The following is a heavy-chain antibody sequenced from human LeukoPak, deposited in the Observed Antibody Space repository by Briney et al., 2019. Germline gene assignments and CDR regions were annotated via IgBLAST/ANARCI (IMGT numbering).Heavy chain of an antibody. J-gene: IGHJ3*02. CDR1: GFTFKNYW. CDR3: ASPEWLPDSFDI. V-gene: IGHV3-7*01. D-gene: IGHD3-3*01. CDR2: IKPDGSDK. Sequence: GGSLRLSCAASGFTFKNYWMTWVRQAPGKGLEWVANIKPDGSDKYYVDSAKGRFTISRDNAKNSLYLQMNSLRAEDTAVYYCASPEWLPDSFDIWGQGTMVTVSS.